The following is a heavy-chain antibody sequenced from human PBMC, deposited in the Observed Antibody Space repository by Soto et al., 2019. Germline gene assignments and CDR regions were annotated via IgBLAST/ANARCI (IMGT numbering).Heavy chain of an antibody. CDR1: CRSITSYY. CDR3: ARENVEYYYDSSGYYEWAFDI. J-gene: IGHJ3*02. V-gene: IGHV4-59*01. D-gene: IGHD3-22*01. CDR2: IYYSGST. Sequence: SETLSLTCPVHCRSITSYYWSWIRQPPGQGLEWIGYIYYSGSTNYNPSLKSRVTISVDTSKNQFSLKLSSLTAADTAVYYCARENVEYYYDSSGYYEWAFDIWGQGTMVT.